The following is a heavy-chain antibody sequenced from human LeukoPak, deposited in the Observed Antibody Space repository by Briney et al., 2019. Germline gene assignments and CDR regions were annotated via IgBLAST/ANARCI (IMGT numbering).Heavy chain of an antibody. D-gene: IGHD1-26*01. V-gene: IGHV3-21*01. Sequence: GGSLRLSCAASGFTFTTYNMIWVRQAPGKGLEWVSSISSSSSHMFYADSVKGRFSISRDNANNSLYLQMNSLRAEDTAVYYCVRDSGSSYGYYFLHWGQGTLVTVSS. CDR2: ISSSSSHM. CDR3: VRDSGSSYGYYFLH. CDR1: GFTFTTYN. J-gene: IGHJ1*01.